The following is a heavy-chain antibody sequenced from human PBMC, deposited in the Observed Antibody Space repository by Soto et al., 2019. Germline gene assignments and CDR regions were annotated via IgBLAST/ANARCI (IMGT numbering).Heavy chain of an antibody. Sequence: EVQLVESGGGLVKPGGSLRLGCEVSGFTVGSAWMNWVRQAPGKGLVWVGRIKSKVDGGTTDYAEPVKGRFTISIDDSKNTLYLQMESLKSDDTAVYYCTSAPQRDLTEEMARSGGQGTVVTVSS. J-gene: IGHJ4*02. CDR1: GFTVGSAW. V-gene: IGHV3-15*07. CDR3: TSAPQRDLTEEMARS. CDR2: IKSKVDGGTT. D-gene: IGHD2-8*01.